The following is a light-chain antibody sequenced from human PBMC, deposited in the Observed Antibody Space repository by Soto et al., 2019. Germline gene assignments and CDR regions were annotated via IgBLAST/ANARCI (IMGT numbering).Light chain of an antibody. J-gene: IGKJ1*01. Sequence: AIQMTQSPSSLSASVGDRVTITCQASQGIRNNLGWYQQKPGKAPKLLIYAASNLQSGVPSRFSGSGSGTDFTLSISSLQPEDFATYYCLQDYNWTFGQGTKVEIK. CDR2: AAS. CDR3: LQDYNWT. V-gene: IGKV1-6*01. CDR1: QGIRNN.